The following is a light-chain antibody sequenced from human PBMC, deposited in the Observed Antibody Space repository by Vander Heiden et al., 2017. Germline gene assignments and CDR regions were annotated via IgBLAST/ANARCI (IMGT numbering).Light chain of an antibody. J-gene: IGKJ2*01. Sequence: DIVMTKFPLSLPVTPGEPASISCRSSQSLLQSNRYNYLDWYLQKTGQSPQLLIYLSSTRASGVPDRFSGSGTGTDFTLKISRVEAEDVGVYYCMQALQTPPYTFGQGTKLEI. V-gene: IGKV2-28*01. CDR3: MQALQTPPYT. CDR1: QSLLQSNRYNY. CDR2: LSS.